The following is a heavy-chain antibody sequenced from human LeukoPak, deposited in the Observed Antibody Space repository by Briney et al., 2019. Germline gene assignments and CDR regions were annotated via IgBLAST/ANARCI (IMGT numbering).Heavy chain of an antibody. V-gene: IGHV3-74*01. CDR3: AKDHYWSIDY. D-gene: IGHD3-3*01. CDR1: GFDFSSNW. CDR2: IKGDGIST. Sequence: GGSLRLSCAASGFDFSSNWMHWVRHAPGQGLVWVSRIKGDGISTNYADSVKGRFTISRDIAKNTLYLQMNSLRTEDTGVYYCAKDHYWSIDYWGRGTLVTVSS. J-gene: IGHJ4*02.